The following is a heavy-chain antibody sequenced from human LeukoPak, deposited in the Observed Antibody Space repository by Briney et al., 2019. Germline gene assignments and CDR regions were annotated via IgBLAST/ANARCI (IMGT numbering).Heavy chain of an antibody. V-gene: IGHV3-11*01. CDR2: ISSSGSTI. J-gene: IGHJ4*02. Sequence: GGSLRLSCAASGFTSSDYYMSWIRQAPGKGLEWVSYISSSGSTIYYADSVKGRFTISRDNAKNSLYLQMNSLRAEDTAVYYCARDLYSSSWYGDYWGQGTLVTVSS. CDR3: ARDLYSSSWYGDY. D-gene: IGHD6-13*01. CDR1: GFTSSDYY.